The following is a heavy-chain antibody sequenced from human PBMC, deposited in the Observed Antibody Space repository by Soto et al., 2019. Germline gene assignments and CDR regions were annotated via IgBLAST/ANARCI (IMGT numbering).Heavy chain of an antibody. CDR2: INAGNGNT. D-gene: IGHD2-15*01. J-gene: IGHJ4*02. CDR3: ARGPGGPDGPGDY. V-gene: IGHV1-3*01. Sequence: QVQLVQSGAEVKKPGASVKVSCKASGYTFTSYAMQWVRQAPGQRLEWMGWINAGNGNTKYSQKFQGRVTITRDTPASTANMELSSLRSEDTDVYYCARGPGGPDGPGDYWGQGTLVTVSS. CDR1: GYTFTSYA.